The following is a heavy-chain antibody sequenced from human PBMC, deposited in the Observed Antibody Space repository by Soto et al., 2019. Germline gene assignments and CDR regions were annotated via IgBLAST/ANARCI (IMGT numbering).Heavy chain of an antibody. J-gene: IGHJ5*02. V-gene: IGHV4-59*08. D-gene: IGHD4-17*01. CDR1: GDSISPHY. Sequence: SETLSLTCTVSGDSISPHYWTWVRRPPGKGLEWVGYVYYTGTTMYNPSLKSRVTISLDTSKNGLSLKLSSVTATDTAVYYCARVWTTVTNWFDPWGQGTLVTVSS. CDR3: ARVWTTVTNWFDP. CDR2: VYYTGTT.